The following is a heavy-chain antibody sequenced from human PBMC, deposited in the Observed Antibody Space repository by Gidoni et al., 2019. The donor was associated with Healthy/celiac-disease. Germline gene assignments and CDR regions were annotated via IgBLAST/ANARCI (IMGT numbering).Heavy chain of an antibody. CDR2: INHSGST. CDR1: GGSFSGYY. Sequence: QVQLQQWGAGLLKPSETLSLTCAVHGGSFSGYYWSWIRQPPGKGLEWIGEINHSGSTNYNPSLKSRVTISVDTSKNQFSLKLSSVTAADTAVYYCARLYGDYDAFDIWGQGTMVTVSS. V-gene: IGHV4-34*01. D-gene: IGHD4-17*01. J-gene: IGHJ3*02. CDR3: ARLYGDYDAFDI.